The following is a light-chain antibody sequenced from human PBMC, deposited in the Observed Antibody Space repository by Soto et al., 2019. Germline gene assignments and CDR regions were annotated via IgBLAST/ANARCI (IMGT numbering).Light chain of an antibody. CDR1: QSVSSY. Sequence: EIVLTQSPGTLSLSPGERATLSCRASQSVSSYLAWYQQKPGQAPRLLIYDASNRATGIPARFSGSGSGTDFTLTIRSLEPEDFAVYYCQQRYNWPPITFGQGTRREIK. J-gene: IGKJ5*01. CDR2: DAS. CDR3: QQRYNWPPIT. V-gene: IGKV3-11*01.